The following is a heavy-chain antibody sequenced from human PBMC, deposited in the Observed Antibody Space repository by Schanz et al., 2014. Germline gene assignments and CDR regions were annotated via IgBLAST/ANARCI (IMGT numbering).Heavy chain of an antibody. D-gene: IGHD2-15*01. V-gene: IGHV4-39*01. Sequence: QLQLQESGPGLVKPSETLSLTCTVSGASISSTRHYWGWVRQAPGKGLEWLGSLCYSGRTHNNPSLRSRVTMSVDTSKNQFSLRLSSVTAADTAVYYCARLEGCSGGSCYSLDLWGQGTLVTVSS. CDR2: LCYSGRT. CDR1: GASISSTRHY. J-gene: IGHJ4*02. CDR3: ARLEGCSGGSCYSLDL.